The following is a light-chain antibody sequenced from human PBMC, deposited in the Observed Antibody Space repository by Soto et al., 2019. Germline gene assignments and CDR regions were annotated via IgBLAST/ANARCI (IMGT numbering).Light chain of an antibody. Sequence: EIGMAQCRDTLSMSPVEAVTFSCRASRSVSNRLAWYQHKPGQAPRLLISGASNGATGIPPKFSGSGSGTEFTLTVDRRKPDELLVYSCQQYSNWAVPVGGGTKVDIK. J-gene: IGKJ4*01. V-gene: IGKV3-15*01. CDR1: RSVSNR. CDR2: GAS. CDR3: QQYSNWAVP.